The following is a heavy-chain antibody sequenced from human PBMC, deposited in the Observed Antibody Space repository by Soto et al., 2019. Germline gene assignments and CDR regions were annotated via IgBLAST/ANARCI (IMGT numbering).Heavy chain of an antibody. Sequence: GGSLRLSCAASGFTFISYAMHWVRQAPGKGLEWVAVISYDGSNKYYADSVKGRFTISRDNSKNTLYLQMNSLRAEYTAVYYCARDRIAVAGTLIDYWGQGTLVTV. CDR1: GFTFISYA. CDR3: ARDRIAVAGTLIDY. CDR2: ISYDGSNK. J-gene: IGHJ4*02. D-gene: IGHD6-19*01. V-gene: IGHV3-30-3*01.